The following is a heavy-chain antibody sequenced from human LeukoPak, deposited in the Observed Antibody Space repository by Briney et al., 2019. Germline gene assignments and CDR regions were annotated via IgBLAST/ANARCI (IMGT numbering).Heavy chain of an antibody. CDR3: ARDVAYGDYVDY. CDR1: GGSLSSGSYF. J-gene: IGHJ4*02. D-gene: IGHD4-17*01. Sequence: SETPSLTCIVSGGSLSSGSYFWSWIRQPAGKGLEWIGRIYASGSANYNPSLKSRVTISVDTSKNQFSLKLSSVTAADTAVYYCARDVAYGDYVDYWGQGTLVTVSS. CDR2: IYASGSA. V-gene: IGHV4-61*02.